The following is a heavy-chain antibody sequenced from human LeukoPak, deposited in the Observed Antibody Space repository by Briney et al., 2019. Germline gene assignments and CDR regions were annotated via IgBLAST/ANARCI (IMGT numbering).Heavy chain of an antibody. CDR2: INPSGGSP. J-gene: IGHJ6*02. CDR3: ARESSTDGSGSYDRHYYHGMNV. D-gene: IGHD3-10*01. V-gene: IGHV1-46*01. Sequence: ASVKVSFKASGYTFIICYMHWVRQAPGQGLEWMGVINPSGGSPTYARKFQGRVTMTTDTSTSTVSMELRSLRSEHTAVYYCARESSTDGSGSYDRHYYHGMNVWGRGTTVTVSS. CDR1: GYTFIICY.